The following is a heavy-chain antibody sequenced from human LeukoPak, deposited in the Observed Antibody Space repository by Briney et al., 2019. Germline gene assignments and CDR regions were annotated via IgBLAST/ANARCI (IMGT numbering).Heavy chain of an antibody. J-gene: IGHJ4*02. V-gene: IGHV3-30*04. CDR2: ISHEGRNK. Sequence: PGRSLRLSCAASGFTFSTYAMHWVRQAPGKGLEWVSVISHEGRNKYYADSAKGRFTISRDNSKNTLYLQMNSLRAEDTAVYYCARVQDHASFDCWGQGTLVTVSS. CDR3: ARVQDHASFDC. CDR1: GFTFSTYA.